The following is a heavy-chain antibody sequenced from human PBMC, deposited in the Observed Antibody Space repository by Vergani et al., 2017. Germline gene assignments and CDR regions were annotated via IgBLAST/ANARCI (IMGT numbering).Heavy chain of an antibody. D-gene: IGHD3-22*01. Sequence: QVQLQESGPGLVKPSETLSLTCTVSGGSISSYYWSWIRQPAGKGLEWIGRIYTSGSTNYNPSLKSRVTMSVDTSKNQFSLKLSSVTAADTAVYYCARCYYVSSGYFVRVDPWGQGTLVTVSS. CDR1: GGSISSYY. CDR3: ARCYYVSSGYFVRVDP. J-gene: IGHJ5*02. V-gene: IGHV4-4*07. CDR2: IYTSGST.